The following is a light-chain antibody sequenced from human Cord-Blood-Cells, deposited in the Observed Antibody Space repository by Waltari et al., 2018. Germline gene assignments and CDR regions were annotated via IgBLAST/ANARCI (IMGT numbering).Light chain of an antibody. CDR3: SSYTSSSTYV. Sequence: QPALTPPASVSGAPGQSTTISCTGTSIDVGGYNYFPWYQQNPGKPPKLMIYDVSKRPSGVSNRFSGSKSGNTASLTISGLQAEDDADYYCSSYTSSSTYVFGTGTKVTVL. CDR2: DVS. J-gene: IGLJ1*01. V-gene: IGLV2-14*01. CDR1: SIDVGGYNY.